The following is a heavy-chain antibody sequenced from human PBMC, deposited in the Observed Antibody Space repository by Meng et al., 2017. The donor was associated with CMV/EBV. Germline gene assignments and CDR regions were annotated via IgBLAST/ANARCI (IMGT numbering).Heavy chain of an antibody. CDR1: GFTFSRYW. Sequence: GESLKISCAASGFTFSRYWMTWVRKAPGKGLEWVVNINQDGTKIYYVDSVKGRFTVSRDNARNSVYLQLNSLTVEDTAVYYFARIGYTSSSLDYWGRGALVTVSS. CDR3: ARIGYTSSSLDY. J-gene: IGHJ4*02. D-gene: IGHD5-18*01. V-gene: IGHV3-7*01. CDR2: INQDGTKI.